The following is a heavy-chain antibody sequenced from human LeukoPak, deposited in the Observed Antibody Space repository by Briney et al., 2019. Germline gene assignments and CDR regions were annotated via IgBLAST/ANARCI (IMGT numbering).Heavy chain of an antibody. D-gene: IGHD6-19*01. J-gene: IGHJ4*02. CDR1: SGSISSSSYY. CDR2: IYYSGST. V-gene: IGHV4-39*01. Sequence: SGTLSLTCTVSSGSISSSSYYWGWIRQPPGKGLEWIGSIYYSGSTYYNPSLKSRVTISVDTSKNQFSLKLSSVTAADTAVYYCARGKAVAATAYWGQGTLVTVSS. CDR3: ARGKAVAATAY.